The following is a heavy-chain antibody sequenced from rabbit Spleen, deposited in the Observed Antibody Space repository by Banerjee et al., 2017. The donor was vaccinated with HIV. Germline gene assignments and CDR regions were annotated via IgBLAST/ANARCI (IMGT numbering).Heavy chain of an antibody. J-gene: IGHJ4*01. D-gene: IGHD4-1*01. CDR1: GFSFSNKAV. Sequence: QEQLVESGGGLVQPGGSLKLSCKASGFSFSNKAVLCWVRQAPGKGLEWIACINAVTGKAVYATWAKGRFTISRASSTTVTLQMTSLTAADTATYFCARDLAGAIGWNFYLWGPGTLVTVS. V-gene: IGHV1S45*01. CDR2: INAVTGKA. CDR3: ARDLAGAIGWNFYL.